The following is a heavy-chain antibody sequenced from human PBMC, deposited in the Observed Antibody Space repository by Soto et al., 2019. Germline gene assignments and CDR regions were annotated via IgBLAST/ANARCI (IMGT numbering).Heavy chain of an antibody. Sequence: PGESLKISCKGSGYSFTSYWIGWVRQMPGKGLEWMGIIYPGDSDTRYSPSFQGQVTISADKSISTAYLQWSSLKASDTAMYYCARSYCSGGSCYYRNYYYSGMDVWGPGTRVTVSS. CDR3: ARSYCSGGSCYYRNYYYSGMDV. CDR1: GYSFTSYW. CDR2: IYPGDSDT. V-gene: IGHV5-51*01. J-gene: IGHJ6*02. D-gene: IGHD2-15*01.